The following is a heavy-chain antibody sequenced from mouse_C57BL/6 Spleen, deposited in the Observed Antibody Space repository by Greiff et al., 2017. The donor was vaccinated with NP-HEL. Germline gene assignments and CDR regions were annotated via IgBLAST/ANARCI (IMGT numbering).Heavy chain of an antibody. CDR2: IRNKANGYTT. CDR1: GFTFTDYY. Sequence: VQLKESGGGLVQPGGSLSLSCAASGFTFTDYYMSWVRQPPGKALEWLGFIRNKANGYTTEYSASVKGRFTISRDNSQSILYLQMNALRAEDSATYYCARGGTAWFAYWGQGTLVTVSA. J-gene: IGHJ3*01. D-gene: IGHD3-3*01. CDR3: ARGGTAWFAY. V-gene: IGHV7-3*01.